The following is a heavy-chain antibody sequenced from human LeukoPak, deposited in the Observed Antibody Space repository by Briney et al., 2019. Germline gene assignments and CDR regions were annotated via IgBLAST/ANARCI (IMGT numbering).Heavy chain of an antibody. V-gene: IGHV1-2*02. J-gene: IGHJ5*02. Sequence: VASVKVSCKASGYTFTGYYMHWVRQAPGQGLEWMGWINPNSGGTNYAQKFQGRVTMTRDTSISTAYMELSRLRSDDTAVYYCARGNIAVAGTNWFDPWGQGTLVTVSS. D-gene: IGHD6-19*01. CDR1: GYTFTGYY. CDR2: INPNSGGT. CDR3: ARGNIAVAGTNWFDP.